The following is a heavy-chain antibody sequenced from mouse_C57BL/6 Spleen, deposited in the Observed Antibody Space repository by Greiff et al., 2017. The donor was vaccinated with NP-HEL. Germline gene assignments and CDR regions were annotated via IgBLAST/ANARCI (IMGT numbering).Heavy chain of an antibody. D-gene: IGHD1-1*01. V-gene: IGHV1-39*01. CDR1: GYSFTDYN. J-gene: IGHJ1*03. CDR2: INPNYGTT. CDR3: ARRPYGSSYGYFDV. Sequence: VQLKQSGPELVKPGASVKISCKASGYSFTDYNMNWVKQSNGKSLECIGVINPNYGTTSYNQKFKGKATLTVDQSSSTAYMQLNSLTSEDSAVYYCARRPYGSSYGYFDVWGTGTTVTVSS.